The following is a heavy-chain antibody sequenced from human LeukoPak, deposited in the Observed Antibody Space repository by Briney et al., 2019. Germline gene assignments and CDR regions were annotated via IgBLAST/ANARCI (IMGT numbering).Heavy chain of an antibody. Sequence: GGSLRLSCAASGFTFSSYAMSWVRQAPGKGLEWVSAISGSGGSTYYADSVKGRFTISRDNSKNTLYLQMNSLRAEDTAVYYCAKSKSRITMVRGVIITNPSDYWGQGTLVTVSS. CDR1: GFTFSSYA. J-gene: IGHJ4*02. D-gene: IGHD3-10*01. CDR3: AKSKSRITMVRGVIITNPSDY. V-gene: IGHV3-23*01. CDR2: ISGSGGST.